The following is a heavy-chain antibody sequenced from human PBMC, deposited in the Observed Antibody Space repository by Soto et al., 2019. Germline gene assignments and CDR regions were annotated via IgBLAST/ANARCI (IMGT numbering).Heavy chain of an antibody. CDR1: GFTFSSYA. CDR3: AKDALDYGYNSPALVYFDY. V-gene: IGHV3-23*01. J-gene: IGHJ4*02. CDR2: ISGSGGST. Sequence: GSLRLSCAASGFTFSSYAMSWVRQAPGKGLEWVSAISGSGGSTYYADSVKGRFTISRDNSKNTLYLQMNSLRAEDTAVYYCAKDALDYGYNSPALVYFDYWGQGTLVTVSS. D-gene: IGHD5-12*01.